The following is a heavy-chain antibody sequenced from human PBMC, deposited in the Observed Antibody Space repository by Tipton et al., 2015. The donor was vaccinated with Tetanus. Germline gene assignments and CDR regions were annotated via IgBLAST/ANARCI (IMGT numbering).Heavy chain of an antibody. J-gene: IGHJ4*02. CDR3: ARLWGYYYDSSGYPDF. V-gene: IGHV4-39*01. D-gene: IGHD3-22*01. Sequence: TLSLTCNVSGVSISSSGYYWGWFRQPPGKGLEWTGDIYYTGNTNYNPSLRSRITMSGDRSKTQFSLKLNSVTAADTAVYYCARLWGYYYDSSGYPDFWGQGTLVTVSS. CDR2: IYYTGNT. CDR1: GVSISSSGYY.